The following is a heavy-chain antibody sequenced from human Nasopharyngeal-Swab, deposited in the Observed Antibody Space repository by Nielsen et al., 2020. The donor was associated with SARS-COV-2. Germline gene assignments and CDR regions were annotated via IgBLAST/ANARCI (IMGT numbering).Heavy chain of an antibody. CDR3: AKDRSLYCSSTSCSKKFDS. J-gene: IGHJ4*02. Sequence: GESLKISCAASGFTFSTYWMSWVRQAPGRGLEWVANIKQDGSEKYYVDSVKGRFTISRDNAKNSLYLQMNSLRAEDTAVYYCAKDRSLYCSSTSCSKKFDSWGQGILVTVSS. D-gene: IGHD2-2*01. V-gene: IGHV3-7*03. CDR1: GFTFSTYW. CDR2: IKQDGSEK.